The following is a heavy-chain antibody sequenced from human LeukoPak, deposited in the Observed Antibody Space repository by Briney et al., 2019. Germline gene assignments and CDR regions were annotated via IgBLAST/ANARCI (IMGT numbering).Heavy chain of an antibody. CDR1: GYTFTSYN. CDR3: ARVGPMTYDSSGYYLSW. J-gene: IGHJ4*02. Sequence: ASVKVSCKASGYTFTSYNINWVRQATGQGLEWMGWMNPNSGNTGYAQKFQGRVTMTRDMSTSTVYMELSSLRSEDTAVYYCARVGPMTYDSSGYYLSWWGQGTLVTVSS. V-gene: IGHV1-8*01. CDR2: MNPNSGNT. D-gene: IGHD3-22*01.